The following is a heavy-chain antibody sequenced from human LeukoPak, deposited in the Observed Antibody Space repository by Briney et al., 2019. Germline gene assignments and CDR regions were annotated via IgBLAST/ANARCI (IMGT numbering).Heavy chain of an antibody. V-gene: IGHV3-7*03. CDR2: IKQDGSEK. CDR3: AREFGSGQDDAFDI. D-gene: IGHD3-10*01. CDR1: GFTFSSYW. Sequence: GGSLRLSCAASGFTFSSYWMSWVRQAPGKGLEWVANIKQDGSEKYYVDSVKGRFTISRDNAKNSLYLQMNSLRAEDTAVYYCAREFGSGQDDAFDIWGQGTMVTVSS. J-gene: IGHJ3*02.